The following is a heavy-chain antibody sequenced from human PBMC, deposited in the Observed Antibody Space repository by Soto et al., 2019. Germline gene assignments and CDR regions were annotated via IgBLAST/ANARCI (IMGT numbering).Heavy chain of an antibody. CDR2: IIPILGIA. V-gene: IGHV1-69*04. Sequence: SVKVSCKASGGTFSSYTISWVRQAPGQGLEWMGRIIPILGIANYAQKFQGTVTITADKSTSTAYMELSSLRSEDTAVYYCARENTIFGVVINYYYYYMDVWGKGTTVTVSS. CDR1: GGTFSSYT. CDR3: ARENTIFGVVINYYYYYMDV. J-gene: IGHJ6*03. D-gene: IGHD3-3*01.